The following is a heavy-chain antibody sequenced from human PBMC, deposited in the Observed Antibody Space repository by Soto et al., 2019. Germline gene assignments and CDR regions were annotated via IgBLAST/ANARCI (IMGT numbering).Heavy chain of an antibody. Sequence: SETLSLTCTVSGRSISSSRYSWGWIRQPPGKGLEWIGRAYYSGSTYYNPSLKSRVTMSVDTSKNQFSLKLSSVTAADTAVYYCATRQGGSYNWFDPWGQG. J-gene: IGHJ5*02. V-gene: IGHV4-39*01. CDR1: GRSISSSRYS. CDR3: ATRQGGSYNWFDP. D-gene: IGHD2-15*01. CDR2: AYYSGST.